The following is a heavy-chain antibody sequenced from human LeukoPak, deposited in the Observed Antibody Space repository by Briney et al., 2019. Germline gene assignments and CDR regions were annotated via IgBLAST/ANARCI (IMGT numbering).Heavy chain of an antibody. Sequence: GVSLRLSCAASGFTVSRNYMSWVRQAPGKGLEWVSLIYSGGSTYYADSVKARFTISRDNSKNTLYLQMNSLRAEDTAVYYCARMGSSAYDPYYFDYWGQGTLVTVSS. CDR1: GFTVSRNY. V-gene: IGHV3-66*01. CDR2: IYSGGST. CDR3: ARMGSSAYDPYYFDY. D-gene: IGHD5-12*01. J-gene: IGHJ4*02.